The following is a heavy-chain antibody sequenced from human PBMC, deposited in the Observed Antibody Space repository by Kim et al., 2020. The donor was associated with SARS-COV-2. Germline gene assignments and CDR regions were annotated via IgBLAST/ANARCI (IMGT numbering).Heavy chain of an antibody. CDR1: GESFSGYH. J-gene: IGHJ6*01. CDR2: IRYSGST. V-gene: IGHV4-34*01. CDR3: ARRNRLAPSQYHYYAMDV. Sequence: SETLSLTCAVYGESFSGYHWTWVRLPPGKGLEWIGVIRYSGSTEYNPSFMSQVTISGDTYKNQFSLKLSFLTATDTAVYYCARRNRLAPSQYHYYAMDV.